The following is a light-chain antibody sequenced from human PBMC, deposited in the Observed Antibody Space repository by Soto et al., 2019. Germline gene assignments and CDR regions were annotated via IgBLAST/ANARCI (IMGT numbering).Light chain of an antibody. CDR1: QTISSW. Sequence: DIQMTQSPSTLSGSLGERATITCRASQTISSWLAWYQQKPGKAPKLLIYKASTLKSGVPSRFSGSGSGTEFTLTISSLQPDDFPTYYCQQYNRYWTFGQGTKVDIK. CDR2: KAS. V-gene: IGKV1-5*03. CDR3: QQYNRYWT. J-gene: IGKJ1*01.